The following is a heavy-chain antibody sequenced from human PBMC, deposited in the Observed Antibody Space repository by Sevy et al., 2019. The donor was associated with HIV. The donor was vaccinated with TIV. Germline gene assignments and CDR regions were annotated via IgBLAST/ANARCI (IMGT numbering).Heavy chain of an antibody. CDR3: ARDSLYATNWAFDY. Sequence: ASVKVSCKASGATFMNYAISWVRQAPGQGLEWMGGFIPMFDTPNYAQKFQGRVTITADESTGTAYLELTSLRSEDTAVYYCARDSLYATNWAFDYWGQGTLVTVSS. CDR1: GATFMNYA. J-gene: IGHJ4*02. CDR2: FIPMFDTP. V-gene: IGHV1-69*13. D-gene: IGHD1-1*01.